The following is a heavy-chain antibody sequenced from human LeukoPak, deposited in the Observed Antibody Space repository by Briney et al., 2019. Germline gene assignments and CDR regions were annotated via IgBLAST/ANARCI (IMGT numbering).Heavy chain of an antibody. J-gene: IGHJ4*02. D-gene: IGHD3-10*01. CDR3: ARGLGDY. V-gene: IGHV3-30-3*01. CDR2: ISYDGSNK. Sequence: GGSLRLSCAASGFTFSSYAMHWVRQAPGKGLEWVAVISYDGSNKYYADSVKGRFTISRGNSKNTLYLQMNSLRAEDTAVYYCARGLGDYWGQGTLVTVSS. CDR1: GFTFSSYA.